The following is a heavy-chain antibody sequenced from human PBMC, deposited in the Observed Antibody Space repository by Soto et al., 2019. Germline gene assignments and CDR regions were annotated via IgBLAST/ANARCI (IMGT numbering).Heavy chain of an antibody. CDR3: ASNLKPRGIAAAGTTHTYYYYMDV. Sequence: PSETLSLTCTVSGGSIRSGGYYWSWIRQHPGKGLEWIGYIYYSGSTYYNPSLKSRVTISVDTSKNQFSLKLSSVTAADTAVYYCASNLKPRGIAAAGTTHTYYYYMDVWGKGTTVTVSS. CDR2: IYYSGST. J-gene: IGHJ6*03. D-gene: IGHD6-13*01. CDR1: GGSIRSGGYY. V-gene: IGHV4-31*03.